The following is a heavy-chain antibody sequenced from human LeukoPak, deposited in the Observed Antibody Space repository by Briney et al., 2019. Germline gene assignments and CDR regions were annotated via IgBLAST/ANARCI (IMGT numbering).Heavy chain of an antibody. V-gene: IGHV3-21*01. J-gene: IGHJ4*02. Sequence: GGSLRLSCAASGFTFSSYSMNWVRQAPGKGLEWVSSISSSSSYIYYADSVKGRFTISRDNAKNSLYLQMNSLRAEDTAVYYCARDRAYRSSTSCYTQIMDYWGQGTLVTVSS. CDR3: ARDRAYRSSTSCYTQIMDY. CDR1: GFTFSSYS. D-gene: IGHD2-2*02. CDR2: ISSSSSYI.